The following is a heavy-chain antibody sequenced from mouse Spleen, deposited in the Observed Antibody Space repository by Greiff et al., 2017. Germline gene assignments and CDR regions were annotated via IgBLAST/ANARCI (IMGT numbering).Heavy chain of an antibody. Sequence: QVQLQQSGPALVQPSQSLSFTCTVSGFSLSTYGVYWIRQSSGKGLEWLGVIWSGGNTDFNAAFKSRLSITKDNSRSQVFFKINSLQVDDTAIYYCARSLISSGGYAMDYWGQGTSVTVSS. CDR2: IWSGGNT. V-gene: IGHV2-2*01. CDR1: GFSLSTYG. D-gene: IGHD6-2*01. J-gene: IGHJ4*01. CDR3: ARSLISSGGYAMDY.